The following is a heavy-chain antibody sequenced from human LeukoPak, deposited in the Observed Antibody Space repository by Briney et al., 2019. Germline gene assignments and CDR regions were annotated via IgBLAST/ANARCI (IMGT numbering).Heavy chain of an antibody. CDR2: ISAYIANP. J-gene: IGHJ4*02. CDR1: GYNLTNYA. D-gene: IGHD5/OR15-5a*01. Sequence: ASVKVSCKASGYNLTNYAINWVRQAPGQGLECMGLISAYIANPVHAQKFQGRLTMTTDTSTRTAYMELRSLGSDDTAVYYCARELRTPVSIYYFDSWGQGTLVTVSS. V-gene: IGHV1-18*01. CDR3: ARELRTPVSIYYFDS.